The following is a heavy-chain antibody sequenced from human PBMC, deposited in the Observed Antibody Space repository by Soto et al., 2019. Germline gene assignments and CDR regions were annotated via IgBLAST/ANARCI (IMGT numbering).Heavy chain of an antibody. CDR1: GFTFSSYS. Sequence: GGSLRLSCAASGFTFSSYSMNWVRQAPGKGLEWVSSISSSSGHIYYADSVKGRFTISRDNAKNSLYLQMNSLRAEDTAVYYCVRHWLATREFDYWGQGTLVTVSS. CDR3: VRHWLATREFDY. D-gene: IGHD1-26*01. CDR2: ISSSSGHI. J-gene: IGHJ4*02. V-gene: IGHV3-21*01.